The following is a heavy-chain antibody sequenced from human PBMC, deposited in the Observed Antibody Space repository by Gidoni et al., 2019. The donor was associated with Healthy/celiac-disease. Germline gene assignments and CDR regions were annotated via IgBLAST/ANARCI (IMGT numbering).Heavy chain of an antibody. CDR1: GGTFSSYA. J-gene: IGHJ6*02. V-gene: IGHV1-69*06. D-gene: IGHD6-13*01. Sequence: QVQLVQSGAEVKKPGSSVKVSCKASGGTFSSYAISWVRQAPGQGLECMGGIIPIFGTANYAQKFQGRVTITADKSTSTAYMELSSLRSEDTAVYYCARLRIAAAGNAVDYYYYGMDVWGQGTTVTVSS. CDR2: IIPIFGTA. CDR3: ARLRIAAAGNAVDYYYYGMDV.